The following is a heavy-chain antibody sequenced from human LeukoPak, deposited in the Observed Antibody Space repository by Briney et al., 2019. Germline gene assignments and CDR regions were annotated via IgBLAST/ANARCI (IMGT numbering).Heavy chain of an antibody. CDR3: ATSGASSY. D-gene: IGHD1-26*01. Sequence: GGSLRLSCAASGFTFSSYWMSWVRQAPGKGLECVANIKQDGSEKYYVGSVKGRFTISRDNAKNSLFLQMNSLRAEDTAVYYCATSGASSYWGQGTLVTVSS. V-gene: IGHV3-7*01. J-gene: IGHJ4*02. CDR2: IKQDGSEK. CDR1: GFTFSSYW.